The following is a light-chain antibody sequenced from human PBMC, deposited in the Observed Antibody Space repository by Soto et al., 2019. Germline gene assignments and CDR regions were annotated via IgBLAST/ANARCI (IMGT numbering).Light chain of an antibody. V-gene: IGLV2-14*01. CDR2: ELI. CDR3: SSYTSGSTYVV. Sequence: QSALTQPASVSGSTGQSITISWTGSSSDIGGYRYVSWYQQYPGKAPKLIIYELIKRPSGVSNRFSGSKSANTASLTISGLQADDEADYYCSSYTSGSTYVVFGGGTKLTVL. J-gene: IGLJ2*01. CDR1: SSDIGGYRY.